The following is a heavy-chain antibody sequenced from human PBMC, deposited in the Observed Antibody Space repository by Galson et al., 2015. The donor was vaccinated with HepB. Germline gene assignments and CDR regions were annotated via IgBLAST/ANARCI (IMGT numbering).Heavy chain of an antibody. CDR2: ISGGADST. CDR3: AKAPSGESGFDY. V-gene: IGHV3-23*01. CDR1: GFTFSSYA. Sequence: SLRLSCAASGFTFSSYAMNWVRQAPGKGLEWVSGISGGADSTYSADSVKGRFTISRDNSKDTLNLQMNSLRAEDTAVYYCAKAPSGESGFDYWGQGTLVAVSS. J-gene: IGHJ4*02. D-gene: IGHD2-15*01.